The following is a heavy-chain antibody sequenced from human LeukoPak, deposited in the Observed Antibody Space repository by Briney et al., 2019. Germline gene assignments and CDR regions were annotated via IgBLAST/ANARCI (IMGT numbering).Heavy chain of an antibody. V-gene: IGHV3-7*01. D-gene: IGHD3-22*01. CDR1: GFSFSSYR. J-gene: IGHJ3*02. Sequence: GGSLRLSCAASGFSFSSYRMSWVRQAPGKGLEWVAHMQEDGSEKYYVDSVKGRFTISRDNAKNSLYLQMNSLRVEDTAVYYCARAAARDSDITAYRPFDIWGQGTMVTVSS. CDR2: MQEDGSEK. CDR3: ARAAARDSDITAYRPFDI.